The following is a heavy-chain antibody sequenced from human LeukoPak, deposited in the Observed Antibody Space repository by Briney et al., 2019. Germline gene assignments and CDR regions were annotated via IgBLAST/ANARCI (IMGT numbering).Heavy chain of an antibody. Sequence: SETLSLTCTVSGGSISSYYWSWLRQPPGKGLEGIGYIYYTGSTNKNPSLKSRVTMSVDTSKNQFSLNLKSVTPEDTAVYYCARNLIPKQLVLNFWGQGILVTVSS. CDR2: IYYTGST. D-gene: IGHD6-13*01. J-gene: IGHJ4*02. V-gene: IGHV4-59*01. CDR3: ARNLIPKQLVLNF. CDR1: GGSISSYY.